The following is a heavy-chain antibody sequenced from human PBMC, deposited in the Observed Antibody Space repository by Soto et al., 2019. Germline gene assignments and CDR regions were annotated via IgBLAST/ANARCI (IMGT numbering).Heavy chain of an antibody. V-gene: IGHV1-69*01. J-gene: IGHJ3*02. CDR2: IIPIFGTA. D-gene: IGHD3-22*01. Sequence: QVQLVQSGAEVKKPGASVKVSCKASGGTFSSYAISWVRQAPGQGLEWMGGIIPIFGTANYAQKFQGRVTITADESTSTAYMELSSLRSEDTAVYYCARGSSPFTLIVEDAFDIWGQGTMVTVSS. CDR3: ARGSSPFTLIVEDAFDI. CDR1: GGTFSSYA.